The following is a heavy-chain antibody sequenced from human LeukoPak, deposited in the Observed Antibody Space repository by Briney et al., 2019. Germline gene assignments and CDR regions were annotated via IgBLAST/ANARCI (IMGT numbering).Heavy chain of an antibody. V-gene: IGHV1-2*02. Sequence: ASVKVSCKASGYTFTGYYMHWVRQAPGQGLEWMGWINPNSGGTNYAQKFQGRATMTRDTSISTAYMELSRLRSDDTAVYYCARERYGSGSYFGYWGQGTLVTVSS. CDR1: GYTFTGYY. J-gene: IGHJ4*02. CDR3: ARERYGSGSYFGY. D-gene: IGHD3-10*01. CDR2: INPNSGGT.